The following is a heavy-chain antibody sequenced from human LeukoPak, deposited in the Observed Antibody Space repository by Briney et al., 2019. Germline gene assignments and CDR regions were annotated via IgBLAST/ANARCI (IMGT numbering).Heavy chain of an antibody. J-gene: IGHJ4*02. Sequence: GGSLRLSCAASGFNFNHYSMNWVRQAPGKGLEWVSSISSSGSDIYYADSVKGRFTISRDNAKNSLYLQMNSLTAEDTAVYYCARIRYDSSGYSDCWGQGTLVTISS. D-gene: IGHD3-22*01. CDR1: GFNFNHYS. V-gene: IGHV3-21*01. CDR2: ISSSGSDI. CDR3: ARIRYDSSGYSDC.